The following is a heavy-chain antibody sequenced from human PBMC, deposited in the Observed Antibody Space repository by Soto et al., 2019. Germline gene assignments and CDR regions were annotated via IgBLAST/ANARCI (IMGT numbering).Heavy chain of an antibody. D-gene: IGHD2-15*01. V-gene: IGHV1-69*12. CDR2: IIPIFGTT. CDR1: GGTFSSYA. Sequence: QVQLVQSGAEVKKPGSSVKVSCKASGGTFSSYAISWVGQAPGQGLEWMGGIIPIFGTTNYAQKFQGRVTITADESTSTAYMELSSLRSEDTAMYYCARVVTVVKSFHYWYFDLWGRGTLVTVSS. J-gene: IGHJ2*01. CDR3: ARVVTVVKSFHYWYFDL.